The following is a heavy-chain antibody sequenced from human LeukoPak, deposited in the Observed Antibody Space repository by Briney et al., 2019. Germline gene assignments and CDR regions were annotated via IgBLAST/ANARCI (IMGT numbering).Heavy chain of an antibody. CDR1: GGTFSSYA. Sequence: ASVNVSCKASGGTFSSYAISWVRQAPGQGLEWMGGIIPIFGTANYAQKFQGRVTITADESTSTAYMELSSLRSEDTAVYYCASSIYDILTGYYPHYYYYYGMDVWGKGTTVTVSS. CDR2: IIPIFGTA. CDR3: ASSIYDILTGYYPHYYYYYGMDV. J-gene: IGHJ6*04. D-gene: IGHD3-9*01. V-gene: IGHV1-69*13.